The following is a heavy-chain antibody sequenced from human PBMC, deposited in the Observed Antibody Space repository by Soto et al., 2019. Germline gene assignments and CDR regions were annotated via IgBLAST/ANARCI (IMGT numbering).Heavy chain of an antibody. Sequence: QVQLVQSAGEVKKPGASVKVSCKASGYSFTSYGISWVRRAPGQGLEWMGWISPYNGHTQFVQRFQGRVTMTTDTSTKTAYMELRTLRSDDTAHYYCARDLTIVPATHPRLENYGMDVWGQGPTVIVSS. D-gene: IGHD2-2*01. V-gene: IGHV1-18*01. CDR2: ISPYNGHT. J-gene: IGHJ6*02. CDR3: ARDLTIVPATHPRLENYGMDV. CDR1: GYSFTSYG.